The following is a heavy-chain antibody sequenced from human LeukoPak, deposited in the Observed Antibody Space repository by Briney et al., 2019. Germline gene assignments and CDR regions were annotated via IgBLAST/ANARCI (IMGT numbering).Heavy chain of an antibody. D-gene: IGHD3-10*01. CDR3: ASELYF. Sequence: FGAASGFTFSSYTMNWVRLAPGKGLEWLSSISRSGDSIFYADSVKGRFTISRDSDKTTLYLQMNSLRAEDTAVYYCASELYFWGQGTLVTVSS. CDR1: GFTFSSYT. J-gene: IGHJ4*02. V-gene: IGHV3-21*01. CDR2: ISRSGDSI.